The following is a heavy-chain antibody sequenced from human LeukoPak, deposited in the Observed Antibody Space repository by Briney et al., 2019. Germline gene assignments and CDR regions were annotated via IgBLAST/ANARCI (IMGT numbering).Heavy chain of an antibody. CDR2: IYTSGST. CDR1: GGSISSYY. D-gene: IGHD6-13*01. J-gene: IGHJ4*02. CDR3: ARDKSGIAAAGTDTLFDY. V-gene: IGHV4-4*07. Sequence: SEILSLTCTVSGGSISSYYWSWIRQPAGKGLEWIGRIYTSGSTNYNPSLKSRVTMSVDTSKNQFSLKLSSVTAADTAVYYCARDKSGIAAAGTDTLFDYWGQGTLVTVSS.